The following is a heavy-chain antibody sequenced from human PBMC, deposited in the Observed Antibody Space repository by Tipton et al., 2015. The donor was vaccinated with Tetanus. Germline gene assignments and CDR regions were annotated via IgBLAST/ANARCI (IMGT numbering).Heavy chain of an antibody. CDR3: ARQEPPRRFFYDSSGSSG. CDR1: GGSISSTSYY. V-gene: IGHV4-39*01. J-gene: IGHJ4*02. Sequence: TLSLTCTVSGGSISSTSYYWAWIRQPPGKGLEWIGTMYNSGATYYNPSLKDRVTISGDTSKNLFSLTSVTASDTAVYYCARQEPPRRFFYDSSGSSGWGQGTLVIVSS. CDR2: MYNSGAT. D-gene: IGHD3-22*01.